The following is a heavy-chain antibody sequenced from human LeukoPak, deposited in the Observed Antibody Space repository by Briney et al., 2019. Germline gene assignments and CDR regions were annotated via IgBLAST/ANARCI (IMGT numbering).Heavy chain of an antibody. CDR2: IIPILGIA. CDR3: AKDRSDYYGSGIAD. J-gene: IGHJ4*02. V-gene: IGHV1-69*04. Sequence: SVKVSCKASGGTFSSYAISWVRQAPGQGLEWMGRIIPILGIANYAQKFQGRVTITADKSTSTAYMELSSLRSEDTAVYYCAKDRSDYYGSGIADWGQGTLVTVSS. D-gene: IGHD3-10*01. CDR1: GGTFSSYA.